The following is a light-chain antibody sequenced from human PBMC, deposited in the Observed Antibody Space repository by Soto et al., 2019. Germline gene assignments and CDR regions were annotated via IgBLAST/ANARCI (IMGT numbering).Light chain of an antibody. Sequence: EIVLTQSPGTLSLSPGERATLSCRASQSVSSSYLAWYQQKPGQAPRLLIYGASSRATGIPDRFSGSGSGTFSPLTISRLEPEDVAVYYCLHCGSSSFTFGHGTKVDIK. CDR2: GAS. J-gene: IGKJ3*01. V-gene: IGKV3-20*01. CDR3: LHCGSSSFT. CDR1: QSVSSSY.